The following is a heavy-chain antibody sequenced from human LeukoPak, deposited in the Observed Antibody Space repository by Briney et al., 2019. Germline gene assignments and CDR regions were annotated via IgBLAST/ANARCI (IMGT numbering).Heavy chain of an antibody. CDR3: ASGEVYGDLDLWAFDI. V-gene: IGHV1-69*05. Sequence: SVKVSCKASGGTFSSYTISWVRQAPGQGLEWMGRIIPIFGTANYAQKFQGRVTITTDESTSTAYMELSGLRSEDTAVYYCASGEVYGDLDLWAFDIWGQGTMVTVSS. CDR2: IIPIFGTA. CDR1: GGTFSSYT. J-gene: IGHJ3*02. D-gene: IGHD4-17*01.